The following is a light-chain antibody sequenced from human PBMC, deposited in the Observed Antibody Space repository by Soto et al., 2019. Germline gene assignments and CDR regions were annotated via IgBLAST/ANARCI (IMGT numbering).Light chain of an antibody. CDR3: SSYAGSNNYV. CDR2: EVS. J-gene: IGLJ1*01. CDR1: SSDVGGYNY. Sequence: QSVLTQPASVSGSPGQSITISCTGTSSDVGGYNYVSWYQQHPGKAPKLLIYEVSKRPSGVPNRFSGSKSGNAASLTVSGLQDDDEADYYCSSYAGSNNYVFGTGTKLTVL. V-gene: IGLV2-8*01.